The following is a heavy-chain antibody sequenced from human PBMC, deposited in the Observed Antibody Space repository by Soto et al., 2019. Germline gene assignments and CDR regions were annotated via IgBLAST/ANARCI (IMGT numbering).Heavy chain of an antibody. D-gene: IGHD4-17*01. CDR1: GFTFSSYA. CDR3: AKGTVTTRADYYYVMDV. Sequence: GGSLRLSCAASGFTFSSYAMSWVRQAPGKGLEWVSAISGSGGSTYYADSVKGRFTISRDNSKNTLYLQMNSLRAEDTAVYYCAKGTVTTRADYYYVMDVWGQGTTVTVSS. J-gene: IGHJ6*02. V-gene: IGHV3-23*01. CDR2: ISGSGGST.